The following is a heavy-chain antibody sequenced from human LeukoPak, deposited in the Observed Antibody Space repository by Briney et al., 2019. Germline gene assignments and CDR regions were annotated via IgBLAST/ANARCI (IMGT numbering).Heavy chain of an antibody. D-gene: IGHD6-13*01. CDR3: ARDQYSEYSSSWYGSDY. V-gene: IGHV1-3*01. J-gene: IGHJ4*02. Sequence: ASVKVSCKASGYTFTSYAMHWVRQAPGQRLEWMGWINAGNGNTKYSQKFQGRVTITRDTSASTAYMELSSLRSEDTAVYYCARDQYSEYSSSWYGSDYWGQGTLVTVSS. CDR1: GYTFTSYA. CDR2: INAGNGNT.